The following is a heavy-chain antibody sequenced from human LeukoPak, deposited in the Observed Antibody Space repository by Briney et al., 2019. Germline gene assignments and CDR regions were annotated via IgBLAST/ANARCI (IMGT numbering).Heavy chain of an antibody. CDR1: GGSISSYY. CDR3: ATTSRPLRIDY. J-gene: IGHJ4*02. Sequence: KPSETLSLTCTVSGGSISSYYWSWIRQPPGKGLEWIGYIYYSGSTNYNPSLKSRVTISVDTSKNQFSLKLSSVTAADTAVYYCATTSRPLRIDYWGQGTLVTVSS. CDR2: IYYSGST. D-gene: IGHD2-15*01. V-gene: IGHV4-59*08.